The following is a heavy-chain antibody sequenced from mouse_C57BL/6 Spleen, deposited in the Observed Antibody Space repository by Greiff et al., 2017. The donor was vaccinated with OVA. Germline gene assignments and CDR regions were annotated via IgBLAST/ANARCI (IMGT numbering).Heavy chain of an antibody. CDR2: INPNNGGT. D-gene: IGHD2-10*01. CDR3: AREGGLLSAMDY. Sequence: LVKPGASVKIPCKASGYTFTDYNMDWVKQSHGKSLEWIGDINPNNGGTIYNQKFKGKATLTVDKSSSTAYMELRSLTSEDTAVYYCAREGGLLSAMDYWGQGTSVTVSS. V-gene: IGHV1-18*01. J-gene: IGHJ4*01. CDR1: GYTFTDYN.